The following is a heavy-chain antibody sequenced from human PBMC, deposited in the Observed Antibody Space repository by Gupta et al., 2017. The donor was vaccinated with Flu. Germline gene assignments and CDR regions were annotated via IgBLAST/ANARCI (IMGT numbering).Heavy chain of an antibody. J-gene: IGHJ5*01. V-gene: IGHV4-4*07. CDR2: IYASGAT. D-gene: IGHD2-15*01. CDR3: ARIRSGGNWFDS. Sequence: WNWVRQPAGKGLEWIGRIYASGATYYNAALNGRVTMSIQTSKNQLSLKLISMTAADTAVYYCARIRSGGNWFDSWGQGTLVTVSS.